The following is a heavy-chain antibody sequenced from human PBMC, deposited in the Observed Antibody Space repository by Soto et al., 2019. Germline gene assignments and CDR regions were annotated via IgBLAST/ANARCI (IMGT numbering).Heavy chain of an antibody. V-gene: IGHV1-69*12. J-gene: IGHJ4*02. Sequence: QVQLVQSGAEVKKPGSSVKVSCKASGGTFSTYVISWVRQAPGQGLEWMGGIIPIFGTANYAQKFQGRVTISADESTSTAYMELSSLRSEDTAVYYCERQITILNPFDYWGQATLVTVSS. CDR1: GGTFSTYV. D-gene: IGHD3-3*01. CDR3: ERQITILNPFDY. CDR2: IIPIFGTA.